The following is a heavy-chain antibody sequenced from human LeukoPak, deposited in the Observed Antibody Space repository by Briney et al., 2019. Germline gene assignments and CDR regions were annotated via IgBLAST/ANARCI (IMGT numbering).Heavy chain of an antibody. V-gene: IGHV3-7*01. D-gene: IGHD3-9*01. J-gene: IGHJ4*02. Sequence: PGGSLRLSCTASGFRFSNYWMSGLRQAPGEGLERGANITPAGSTTLYVDSVKGGFSISRDNAKISLSLKMSLLTVEHTAVYYFASSHFDWLLGGQGNLVTVSS. CDR3: ASSHFDWLL. CDR1: GFRFSNYW. CDR2: ITPAGSTT.